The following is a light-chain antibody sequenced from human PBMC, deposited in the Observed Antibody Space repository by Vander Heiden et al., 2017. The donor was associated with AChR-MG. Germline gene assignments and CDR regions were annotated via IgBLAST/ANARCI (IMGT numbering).Light chain of an antibody. V-gene: IGKV3-15*01. CDR1: QSVSSN. CDR2: GAS. J-gene: IGKJ1*01. Sequence: EIVMTQSPATLSVSPGERATLSCRASQSVSSNLAWYQQKPGQAPRLLIYGASTRATGIPASFRGSGSGTEFTLTISSLQSEDFAVYYCQQDNNWPWTFGQGTKVEIK. CDR3: QQDNNWPWT.